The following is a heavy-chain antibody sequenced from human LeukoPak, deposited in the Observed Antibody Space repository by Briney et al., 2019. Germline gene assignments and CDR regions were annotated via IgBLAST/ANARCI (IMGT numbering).Heavy chain of an antibody. CDR3: ARDIDGGYENFDAFDI. Sequence: PGGSLRLSCAASGFTFSSYAMSWVRQAPGKGLEWVSAISGSGGSTYYADSVKGRFTISRDNAKNSLYLQMNSLRAEDTAVYYCARDIDGGYENFDAFDIWGQGTMVTVSS. V-gene: IGHV3-23*01. CDR1: GFTFSSYA. J-gene: IGHJ3*02. D-gene: IGHD3-16*01. CDR2: ISGSGGST.